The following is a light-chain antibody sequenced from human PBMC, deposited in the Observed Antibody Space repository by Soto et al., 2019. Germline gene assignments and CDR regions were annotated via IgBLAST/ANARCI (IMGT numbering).Light chain of an antibody. CDR3: SSYTSSSTYV. CDR2: EVS. Sequence: QSVLTQPASVSGSPGQSITISCTGTSSDVGGYIYVSWYQQHPGKAPKLMIYEVSNRPSGVSNRFPGSKSGNTASLTISGLQAEDEADYYCSSYTSSSTYVFGTGTKLTVL. J-gene: IGLJ1*01. CDR1: SSDVGGYIY. V-gene: IGLV2-14*01.